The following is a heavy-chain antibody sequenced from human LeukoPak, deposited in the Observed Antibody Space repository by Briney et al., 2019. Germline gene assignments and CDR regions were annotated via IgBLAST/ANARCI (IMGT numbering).Heavy chain of an antibody. V-gene: IGHV4-34*01. CDR2: INHSGST. Sequence: AETLSLTCAVYGGSFSGYYWIWIRQPPGKGLEWIGEINHSGSTNYNPSLKSRVTISVDTSKNQFSLKLSSVTAADTAVYYCARGRLVVAVAATHRYFDYWGQGTLVSVSS. CDR1: GGSFSGYY. CDR3: ARGRLVVAVAATHRYFDY. J-gene: IGHJ4*02. D-gene: IGHD2-15*01.